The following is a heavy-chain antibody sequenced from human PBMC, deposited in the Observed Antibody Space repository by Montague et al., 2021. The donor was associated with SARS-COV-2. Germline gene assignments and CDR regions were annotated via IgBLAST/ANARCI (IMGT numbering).Heavy chain of an antibody. CDR2: ISYDGSNK. CDR1: DSPSVA. D-gene: IGHD3-9*01. J-gene: IGHJ6*02. CDR3: ARDLAHYDILTGYIGGYYYYYGIDV. V-gene: IGHV3-30-3*01. Sequence: SLRLSLQPLDSPSVAMHWVRQAPGKGLEWVAVISYDGSNKYYADPVKGRFTISRDNSKNTLYLQMNSLRAEDTAVYYCARDLAHYDILTGYIGGYYYYYGIDVWGQGTTVTVSS.